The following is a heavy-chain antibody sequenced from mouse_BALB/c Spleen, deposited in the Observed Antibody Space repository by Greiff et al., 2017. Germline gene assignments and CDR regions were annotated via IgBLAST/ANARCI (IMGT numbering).Heavy chain of an antibody. CDR2: ISDGGSYT. J-gene: IGHJ4*01. D-gene: IGHD2-10*02. CDR1: GFTFSDYY. CDR3: ARDRGYGNPDY. Sequence: EVKLVESGGGLVKPGGSLKLSCAASGFTFSDYYMYWVRQTPEKRLEWVATISDGGSYTYYPDSVKGRFTISRDNAKNNLYLQMSSLKSEDTAMYYCARDRGYGNPDYWGQGTSVTVSS. V-gene: IGHV5-4*02.